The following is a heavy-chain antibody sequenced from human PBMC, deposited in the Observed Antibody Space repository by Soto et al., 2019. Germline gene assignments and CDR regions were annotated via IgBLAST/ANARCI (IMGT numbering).Heavy chain of an antibody. CDR3: ARVVGAPGPRATYYYYYGMDV. D-gene: IGHD1-26*01. V-gene: IGHV6-1*01. Sequence: SQTLSLTCAISGDSVSSNSAAWNWIRQSPSRGLEWLGRTYYRSKWYNDYAVSVKSRITINPDTSKNQFSLQLNSVTPEDTAEYYCARVVGAPGPRATYYYYYGMDVWGQGTTVTVSS. CDR2: TYYRSKWYN. J-gene: IGHJ6*02. CDR1: GDSVSSNSAA.